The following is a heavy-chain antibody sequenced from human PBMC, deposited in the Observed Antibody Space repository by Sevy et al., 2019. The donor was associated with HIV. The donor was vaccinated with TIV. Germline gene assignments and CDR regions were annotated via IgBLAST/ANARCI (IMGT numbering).Heavy chain of an antibody. D-gene: IGHD2-2*01. J-gene: IGHJ4*02. CDR2: IKQDGGAQ. Sequence: GGSLRLSCAVSGFTFSSYWMSWVRQAPGKGLEWVAKIKQDGGAQSYVDSVKGRFAISRDNAKNSLFLQMNSLRVEDTAVYYCARSTNSAALDYWGQGTPVTVSS. CDR3: ARSTNSAALDY. CDR1: GFTFSSYW. V-gene: IGHV3-7*01.